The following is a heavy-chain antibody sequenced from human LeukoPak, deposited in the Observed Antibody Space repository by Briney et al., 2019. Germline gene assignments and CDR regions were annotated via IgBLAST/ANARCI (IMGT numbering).Heavy chain of an antibody. CDR2: IIPILGIT. V-gene: IGHV1-69*02. CDR3: ARGRGGVLLI. D-gene: IGHD3-10*01. J-gene: IGHJ3*02. CDR1: GGTFSSET. Sequence: SVKVSCKASGGTFSSETISWVRQAPGQGLEWMGRIIPILGITNYAQKFQGRVTITADKSTSTAYMELSSLRSDDTAVYYCARGRGGVLLIWGQGTMVTVSS.